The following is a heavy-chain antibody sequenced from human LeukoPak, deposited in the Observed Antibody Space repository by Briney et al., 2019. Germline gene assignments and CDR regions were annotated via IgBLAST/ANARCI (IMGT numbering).Heavy chain of an antibody. CDR3: ARDASCSGGSCRTHWFDP. Sequence: ASVKVSCKASGYTFTSYYMHWVRQAPGQGLEWMGIINPSGGSTSYAQKFQGRVTMTRDMSTSTVYMELSSLRSEDTAVYYCARDASCSGGSCRTHWFDPWGQGTLVTVSS. J-gene: IGHJ5*02. V-gene: IGHV1-46*01. D-gene: IGHD2-15*01. CDR1: GYTFTSYY. CDR2: INPSGGST.